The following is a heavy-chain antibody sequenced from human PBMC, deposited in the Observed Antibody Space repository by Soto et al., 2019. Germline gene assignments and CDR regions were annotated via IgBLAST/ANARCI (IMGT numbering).Heavy chain of an antibody. CDR1: GYTFTSYD. V-gene: IGHV1-8*01. D-gene: IGHD3-22*01. Sequence: QVQLVQSGAEVKKPGASVKVSCKASGYTFTSYDINWVRQATGQGLEWMGWMNPNSGNTGYAQKFQGRVTMTRNTSISTAYMELSSLRSEDTAVYYCARGGGNYYDSSGDNDHFDYWGQGTLVTVSS. CDR3: ARGGGNYYDSSGDNDHFDY. CDR2: MNPNSGNT. J-gene: IGHJ4*02.